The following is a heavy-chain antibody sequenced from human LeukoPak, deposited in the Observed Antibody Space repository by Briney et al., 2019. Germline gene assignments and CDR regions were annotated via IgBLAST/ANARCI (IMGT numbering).Heavy chain of an antibody. D-gene: IGHD4-17*01. CDR2: IEQDGSEK. CDR1: GFTFSSYW. J-gene: IGHJ4*02. V-gene: IGHV3-7*01. CDR3: ARETSTVTTSTRFDY. Sequence: TGGSLGLSCAVSGFTFSSYWMSWVRQAPGKGLEWVANIEQDGSEKSYVDSVKGRFTISRDNVKNSLYLQMNSPRAEDTAVYYCARETSTVTTSTRFDYWGQGTLVTVSS.